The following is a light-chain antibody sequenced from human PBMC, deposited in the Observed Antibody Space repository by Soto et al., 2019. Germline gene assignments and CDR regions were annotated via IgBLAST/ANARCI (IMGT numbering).Light chain of an antibody. CDR3: HNYADSPHT. V-gene: IGKV3-20*01. CDR2: GAS. Sequence: EIVLTQSPGTLSSSPGEGVTLSCRASQSVRSGSLAWYQQKPGQAPRLLIFGASSRASDIPHRFSGSGSGTDFTLTISRQEPEAFAVYYCHNYADSPHTFGQGTKLEIK. J-gene: IGKJ2*01. CDR1: QSVRSGS.